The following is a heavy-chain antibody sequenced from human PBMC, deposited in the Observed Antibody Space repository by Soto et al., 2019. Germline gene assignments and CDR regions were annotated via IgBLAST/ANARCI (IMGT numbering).Heavy chain of an antibody. CDR3: AKELHDAFDL. CDR1: GFTFSSYG. V-gene: IGHV3-30*18. Sequence: QVQLVESGGGVVPPGRYLRLSCAASGFTFSSYGMHWVRQAPGKGLEWVAVRSYDGSNKYYADSVKGRFTISRDNSKNTLYLQMNSLRAEDTAVYYCAKELHDAFDLWVQGTMVTVSS. CDR2: RSYDGSNK. J-gene: IGHJ3*01.